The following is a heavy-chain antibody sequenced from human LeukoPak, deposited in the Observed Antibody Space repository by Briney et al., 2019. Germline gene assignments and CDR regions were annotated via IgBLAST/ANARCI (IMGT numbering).Heavy chain of an antibody. V-gene: IGHV3-48*01. D-gene: IGHD2-2*01. CDR1: GFTFSSYS. J-gene: IGHJ4*02. CDR3: ARESSFGQYQLPYYFDY. Sequence: GGSLRLSCAASGFTFSSYSMNWVRQAPGKGLEWVSYISSSSSTIYYADSVKGRFTISRDNAKNSLYLQMNSLRAEDTAVYYCARESSFGQYQLPYYFDYWGQGTLVTVSS. CDR2: ISSSSSTI.